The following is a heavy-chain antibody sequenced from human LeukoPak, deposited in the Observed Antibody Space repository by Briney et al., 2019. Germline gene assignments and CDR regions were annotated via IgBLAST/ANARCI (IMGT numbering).Heavy chain of an antibody. CDR2: MNPNSGNT. V-gene: IGHV1-8*01. Sequence: ASVKVSCKASGYTFTSYDINWVRQATGQGLEWMGWMNPNSGNTGYAQKFQGRVTMTTDTSTSTAYMELRSLRSDDTAVYYCARDPLLYYYDSSGYLPDWGQGTLVTVSS. J-gene: IGHJ4*02. CDR1: GYTFTSYD. D-gene: IGHD3-22*01. CDR3: ARDPLLYYYDSSGYLPD.